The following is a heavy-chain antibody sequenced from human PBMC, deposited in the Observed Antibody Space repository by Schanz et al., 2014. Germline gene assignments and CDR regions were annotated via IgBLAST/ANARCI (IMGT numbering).Heavy chain of an antibody. J-gene: IGHJ4*02. V-gene: IGHV3-23*04. CDR1: GFIFGSSV. CDR2: ITGASDHI. D-gene: IGHD6-13*01. Sequence: EVQLVQSGGGLIQPGGSLRLSCAASGFIFGSSVMAWVRQAPGKGLEWVSGITGASDHIDYADSVKGRFTISSDNSKSTLYLQMSSLRAEDTAVYYCAKSQGSSFDSWGQGTLVTVSS. CDR3: AKSQGSSFDS.